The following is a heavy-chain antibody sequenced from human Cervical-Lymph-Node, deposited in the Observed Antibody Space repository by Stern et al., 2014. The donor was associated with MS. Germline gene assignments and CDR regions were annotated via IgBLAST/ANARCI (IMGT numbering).Heavy chain of an antibody. CDR2: IYPADSDT. V-gene: IGHV5-51*01. J-gene: IGHJ6*02. CDR3: ARREGYYYGMDV. CDR1: GYNFPNYW. Sequence: EVQLVQSGAEVKKPGESLKISCKGSGYNFPNYWIGWVRQMPGKGLEWMGIIYPADSDTTYSPSFQGQVTLSADKSITTAYLEWSSLKASDTAMYFCARREGYYYGMDVWGQGTTVTVSS. D-gene: IGHD6-13*01.